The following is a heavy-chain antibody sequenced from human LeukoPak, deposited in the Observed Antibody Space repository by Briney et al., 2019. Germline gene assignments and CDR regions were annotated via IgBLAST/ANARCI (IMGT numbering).Heavy chain of an antibody. D-gene: IGHD2-15*01. V-gene: IGHV1-3*01. J-gene: IGHJ4*02. CDR1: GYTFTSYA. CDR3: ARADMVVAATYYFDY. CDR2: INAGNGNT. Sequence: ASVKVSCKASGYTFTSYAMHWVRQAPGQRLEWMGWINAGNGNTKYSQKFQGRVTITRDTSASTAYMEPSSLRSEDTAVYYCARADMVVAATYYFDYWGQGTLVTVSS.